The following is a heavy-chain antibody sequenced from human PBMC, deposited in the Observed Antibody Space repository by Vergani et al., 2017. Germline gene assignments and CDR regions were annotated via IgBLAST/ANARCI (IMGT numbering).Heavy chain of an antibody. D-gene: IGHD3-10*01. CDR2: ISGSGGST. V-gene: IGHV3-23*04. CDR3: AKDRGPRGFGEYNWFDP. Sequence: VQLVESGGGVVQPGRSLRLSCAASGFTFSSYGMHWVRQAPGKGLEWVSAISGSGGSTYYADSVKGRFTISRDNSKNTLYLQMNSLRAEDTAVYYCAKDRGPRGFGEYNWFDPWGQGTLVTVSS. CDR1: GFTFSSYG. J-gene: IGHJ5*02.